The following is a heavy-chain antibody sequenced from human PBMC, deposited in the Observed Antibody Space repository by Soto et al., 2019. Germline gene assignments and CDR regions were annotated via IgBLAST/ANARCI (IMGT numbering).Heavy chain of an antibody. Sequence: SETLSLTCTVSGGSISSGDYYWSWIRQPPGKGLEWIGSIYYSGSTYYNPSLKSRVTISVDTSKNQFSLKLSSVTAADTAVYYCARALHSSGYSLDYWGQGTLVTVSS. CDR2: IYYSGST. V-gene: IGHV4-30-4*01. D-gene: IGHD3-22*01. J-gene: IGHJ4*02. CDR3: ARALHSSGYSLDY. CDR1: GGSISSGDYY.